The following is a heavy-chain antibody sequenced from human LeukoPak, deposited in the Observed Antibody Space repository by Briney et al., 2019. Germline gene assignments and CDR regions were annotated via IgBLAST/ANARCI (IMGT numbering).Heavy chain of an antibody. Sequence: SETLSLTCTVSAGSITSQYWSWIRQPPGKGLEYIGYINYSGSTNYNPSLKSRVAISVDTSKDQFSLKLSSVTAADTAVYYCARDYDILTGYYSTMGDYWGQGTLVTVSS. V-gene: IGHV4-59*11. CDR3: ARDYDILTGYYSTMGDY. CDR2: INYSGST. D-gene: IGHD3-9*01. J-gene: IGHJ4*02. CDR1: AGSITSQY.